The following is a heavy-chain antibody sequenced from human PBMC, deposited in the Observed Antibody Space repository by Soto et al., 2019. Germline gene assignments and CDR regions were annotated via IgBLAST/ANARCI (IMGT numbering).Heavy chain of an antibody. CDR3: ARDCGLGLYYFDY. CDR1: GYTFTGYS. J-gene: IGHJ4*02. V-gene: IGHV1-2*04. CDR2: INPNSGGT. D-gene: IGHD2-21*01. Sequence: ASVKVSCKASGYTFTGYSMHWVRQAPGQGLEWMGWINPNSGGTNYAQKFQGWVTMTRDTSISTAYMELSRLRSDDTAVYYCARDCGLGLYYFDYWGQGTLVTVSS.